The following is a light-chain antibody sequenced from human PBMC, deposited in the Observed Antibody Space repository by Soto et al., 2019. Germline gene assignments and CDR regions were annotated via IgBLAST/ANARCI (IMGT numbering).Light chain of an antibody. Sequence: QPVLTQPASVSGSPGQSITISCTGTSSDVGAYNYVSWYQQHPAKAPKIMIYDVSNRPSGVSNRFSGSKSGNTASLTISGLQAEDEADYYCSSYTSSSTVIFGGGTKLTVL. CDR3: SSYTSSSTVI. CDR1: SSDVGAYNY. V-gene: IGLV2-14*01. CDR2: DVS. J-gene: IGLJ2*01.